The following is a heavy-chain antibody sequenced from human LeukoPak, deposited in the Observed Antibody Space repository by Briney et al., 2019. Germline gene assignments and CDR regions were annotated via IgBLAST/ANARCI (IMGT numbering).Heavy chain of an antibody. CDR1: GFTFSSYA. CDR2: ISSSSSTI. J-gene: IGHJ6*03. CDR3: ARDPYSGGYGDYYYYYMDL. Sequence: GGSLRLSCAASGFTFSSYAMSWVRQAPGKGLEWVSYISSSSSTIYYADSVKGRFTISRDNAKNSLYLQMNSLRAEDTAVYYCARDPYSGGYGDYYYYYMDLWGQGTTVTISS. D-gene: IGHD1-26*01. V-gene: IGHV3-48*04.